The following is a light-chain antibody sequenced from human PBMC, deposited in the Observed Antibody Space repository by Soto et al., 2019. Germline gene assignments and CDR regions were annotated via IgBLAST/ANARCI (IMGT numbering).Light chain of an antibody. CDR1: QSVNIN. CDR3: QQYKDWPPLT. CDR2: GAS. V-gene: IGKV3D-15*01. Sequence: EIAMTQSPVTLSASPGERVTLSCRASQSVNINLAWYQQRPGQAPRVLIYGASNRASGIPDRFGGSGSGTDFTLTISSLEPDDFALYYCQQYKDWPPLTFGGGTRVEIK. J-gene: IGKJ4*01.